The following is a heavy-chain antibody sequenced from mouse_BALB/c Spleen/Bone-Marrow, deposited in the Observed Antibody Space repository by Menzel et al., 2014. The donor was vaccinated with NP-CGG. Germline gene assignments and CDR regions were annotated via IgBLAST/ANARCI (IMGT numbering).Heavy chain of an antibody. Sequence: VQLQQSGGGLVQPGGSLKLSCAASGFDFSRYWMSWVRRAPGKGLKWIGEINPDSSTINYTPSLKDKFIISRDNAKNTLYLQMSTVRSEDTALYYCARLSYYGRSAYWGQGTLVTVSA. CDR2: INPDSSTI. CDR1: GFDFSRYW. CDR3: ARLSYYGRSAY. J-gene: IGHJ3*01. D-gene: IGHD1-1*01. V-gene: IGHV4-1*02.